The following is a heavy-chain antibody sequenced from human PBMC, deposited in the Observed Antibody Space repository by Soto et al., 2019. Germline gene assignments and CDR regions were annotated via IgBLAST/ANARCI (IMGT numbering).Heavy chain of an antibody. D-gene: IGHD6-6*01. V-gene: IGHV3-48*02. CDR2: ISSSSSTI. Sequence: LRLSCAASGFTFSSYSMNWVRQAPGKGLEWVSYISSSSSTIYYADSVKGRFTISRDNAKNSLYLQMNSLRDEDTAVYYCARPEYSSSSYGMEVWGQGTTVTVSS. CDR3: ARPEYSSSSYGMEV. J-gene: IGHJ6*02. CDR1: GFTFSSYS.